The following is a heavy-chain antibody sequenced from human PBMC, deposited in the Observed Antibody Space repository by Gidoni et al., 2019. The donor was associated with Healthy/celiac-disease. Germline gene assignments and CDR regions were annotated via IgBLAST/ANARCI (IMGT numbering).Heavy chain of an antibody. Sequence: QVQLQESGPGLVKPSETLSLTCPVSGGSLSSYYWSWIRQPPGKGLEWIGYIYYSGSTNYNPSLKSRVTISVDTSKNQFSLKLSSVTAADTAVYYCARDSPSRGYSSGSFDYWGQGTLVTVSS. CDR1: GGSLSSYY. V-gene: IGHV4-59*01. D-gene: IGHD6-25*01. CDR3: ARDSPSRGYSSGSFDY. CDR2: IYYSGST. J-gene: IGHJ4*02.